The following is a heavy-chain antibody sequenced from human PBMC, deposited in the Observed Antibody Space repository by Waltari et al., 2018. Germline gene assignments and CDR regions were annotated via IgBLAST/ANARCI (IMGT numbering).Heavy chain of an antibody. V-gene: IGHV3-23*03. D-gene: IGHD6-19*01. CDR1: GFTFSSYA. CDR2: IYGGGTTT. Sequence: EVQLLESGGGLEQPGGYLRLSCVASGFTFSSYAMSWVRQVPGKGLEWVAVIYGGGTTTYYGDSMKGRFVISRENPKNTLFLQMNSLRVEDTAIYYCARDRSGYGGGSSAYWGQGTLVTVSS. J-gene: IGHJ4*02. CDR3: ARDRSGYGGGSSAY.